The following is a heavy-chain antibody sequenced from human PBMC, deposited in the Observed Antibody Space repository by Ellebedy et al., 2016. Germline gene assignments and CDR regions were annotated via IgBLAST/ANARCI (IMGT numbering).Heavy chain of an antibody. J-gene: IGHJ4*02. Sequence: SETLSLXXAVNGGSFSGFYWSWIRQSPGKGLEWIGEINHSGNFNYNPSLKSRVTISLDASKNQFSLRLSSVTAADTAVYYCSRRQFPKPFDSWGQGTLVTVSS. CDR2: INHSGNF. CDR1: GGSFSGFY. CDR3: SRRQFPKPFDS. D-gene: IGHD2-21*01. V-gene: IGHV4-34*01.